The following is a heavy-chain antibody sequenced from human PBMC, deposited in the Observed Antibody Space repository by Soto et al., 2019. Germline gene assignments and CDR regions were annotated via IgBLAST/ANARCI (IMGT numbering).Heavy chain of an antibody. CDR3: ARGWFGPDV. V-gene: IGHV3-74*01. J-gene: IGHJ6*03. Sequence: EVQLVESGGGLVQPGGSLRLSCAASEFTFSGRSVHWVRQAPGKGLVWVSGIDKVGTDSTYADSVKGRFASSRDNAKKTVYLQMNSLRVEDTAVYYCARGWFGPDVWGKGTTVTVSS. CDR2: IDKVGTDS. D-gene: IGHD3-10*01. CDR1: EFTFSGRS.